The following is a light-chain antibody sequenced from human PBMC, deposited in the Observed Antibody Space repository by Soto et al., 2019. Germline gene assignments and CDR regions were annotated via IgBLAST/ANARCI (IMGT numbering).Light chain of an antibody. J-gene: IGKJ4*01. CDR3: QQYDNLPLT. CDR2: DAP. Sequence: DIQMTQSPSALSASVGDRVPITCQASQDISNYLNLYQQKPGKAPKLLIYDAPNLETVFPSRFSGSGSGTDFTSTISSLQTEDIATYYCQQYDNLPLTFGGGTQVEIE. V-gene: IGKV1-33*01. CDR1: QDISNY.